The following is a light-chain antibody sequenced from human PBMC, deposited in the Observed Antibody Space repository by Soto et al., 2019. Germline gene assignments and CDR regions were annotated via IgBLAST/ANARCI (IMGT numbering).Light chain of an antibody. CDR1: QTISSW. CDR3: QHYNSYSEA. V-gene: IGKV1-5*03. J-gene: IGKJ1*01. Sequence: DIQMTQSPSTLSGSVGDRVTITCRASQTISSWLAWYQQKPGKAPKLLIYKASTSKSGVPSRLSGSGSGTEFTLTISSLQPDDFATYYCQHYNSYSEAFGQGTKVDIK. CDR2: KAS.